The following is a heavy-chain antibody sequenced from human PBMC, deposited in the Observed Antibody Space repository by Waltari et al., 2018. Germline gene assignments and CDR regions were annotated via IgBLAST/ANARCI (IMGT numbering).Heavy chain of an antibody. J-gene: IGHJ4*02. V-gene: IGHV4-59*01. Sequence: QVQLQESGPGLVKPSETLSLTCTVSGGSISSYYWSWIRQPPGKGLEWIGYIYYSGSTNYNPSLKSRVTISVDTSKNQFSLKLSSVTAADTAVYYCARVARSAVAGTAYYFDYWGQGTLVTVSS. D-gene: IGHD6-19*01. CDR2: IYYSGST. CDR1: GGSISSYY. CDR3: ARVARSAVAGTAYYFDY.